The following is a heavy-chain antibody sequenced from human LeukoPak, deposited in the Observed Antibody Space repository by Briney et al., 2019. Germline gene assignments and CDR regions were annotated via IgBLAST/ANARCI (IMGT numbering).Heavy chain of an antibody. CDR2: IHHSRRT. CDR3: ARGPRDGYNDGQMLDY. D-gene: IGHD5-24*01. CDR1: GGSFSGYY. J-gene: IGHJ4*02. Sequence: SETLSLTCAVYGGSFSGYYWSWIRQPPGKGLEGSGEIHHSRRTNYNPSLKTRVTISVDTSKNQFSLKLSSVPAADTAVYYCARGPRDGYNDGQMLDYWGQGTLVTVSS. V-gene: IGHV4-34*01.